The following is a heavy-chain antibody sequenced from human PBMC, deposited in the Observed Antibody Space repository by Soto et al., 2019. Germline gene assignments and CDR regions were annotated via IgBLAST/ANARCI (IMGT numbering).Heavy chain of an antibody. CDR2: IYYSGSP. D-gene: IGHD3-10*01. CDR3: ARHGSGTSYYYYGMDA. V-gene: IGHV4-30-4*01. J-gene: IGHJ6*02. Sequence: QVQLQESGPGLVKPSQTLSLTCTVSGGSISSGDYYWSWIRQPPGKGLEWIGYIYYSGSPYYNPSLKSRVTRSVDTSKNQFSLKLSSVTAADTAVYYCARHGSGTSYYYYGMDAWGQGTTVTVSS. CDR1: GGSISSGDYY.